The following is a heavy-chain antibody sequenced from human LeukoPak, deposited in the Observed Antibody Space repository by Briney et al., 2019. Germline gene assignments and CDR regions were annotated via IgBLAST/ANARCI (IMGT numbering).Heavy chain of an antibody. D-gene: IGHD6-13*01. Sequence: SETLSLTCTVSGGSISNSYWSWIRQPPGKGLECIGYIYYSGSTNYNPSLKSRVTISVDTFKNQFSLRLSSVTAADTAVYYCARVLEYSSSWYVDYWGQGTLVTVSS. CDR1: GGSISNSY. CDR2: IYYSGST. CDR3: ARVLEYSSSWYVDY. V-gene: IGHV4-59*01. J-gene: IGHJ4*02.